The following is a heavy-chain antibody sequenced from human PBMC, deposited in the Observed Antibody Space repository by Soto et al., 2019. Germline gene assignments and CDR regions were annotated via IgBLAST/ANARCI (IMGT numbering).Heavy chain of an antibody. V-gene: IGHV4-61*01. CDR3: ARKLARGAFDI. CDR2: IYYSGST. CDR1: GGSVSSGSYY. Sequence: QVQLQESGPGLVKPSETLSLTCTVSGGSVSSGSYYWSCIRQPPGKGLEWIGYIYYSGSTNYNPSLKSLVTISIDTSKNLFSLKLSSVTAADTAVYNCARKLARGAFDIWGQGTMVTVTS. J-gene: IGHJ3*02. D-gene: IGHD6-6*01.